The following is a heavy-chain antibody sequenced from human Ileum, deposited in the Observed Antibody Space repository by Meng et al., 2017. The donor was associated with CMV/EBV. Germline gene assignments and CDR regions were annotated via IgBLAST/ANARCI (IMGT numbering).Heavy chain of an antibody. D-gene: IGHD1-7*01. V-gene: IGHV3-74*01. CDR1: GFTFSSYW. J-gene: IGHJ4*02. CDR2: INSDGSTT. Sequence: GGSLRLSCAASGFTFSSYWMHWVRQAPGKGLVWVSRINSDGSTTSYADSVKGRFTISRDTSKSTVYLQMNTLTAEDTAVYYCATRFSETSDALSEYWGQGAPVTVSS. CDR3: ATRFSETSDALSEY.